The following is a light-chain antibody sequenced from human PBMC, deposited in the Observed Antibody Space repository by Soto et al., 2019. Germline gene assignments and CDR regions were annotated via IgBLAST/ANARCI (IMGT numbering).Light chain of an antibody. CDR3: QQANGYPLT. J-gene: IGKJ4*01. CDR2: TAF. V-gene: IGKV1-9*01. CDR1: QGLSTN. Sequence: DIPLTQSPSFLSASVGDRVTITCRASQGLSTNAAWYQLKPGKVPNLLIYTAFNLQSGVPSRFSGSGSGTEFTLTISSLQPEDSATYYCQQANGYPLTFGGGNKVEIK.